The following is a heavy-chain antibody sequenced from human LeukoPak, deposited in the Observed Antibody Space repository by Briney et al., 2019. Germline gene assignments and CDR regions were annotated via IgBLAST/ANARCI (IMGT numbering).Heavy chain of an antibody. Sequence: PSETLSLTCTVSGGSISSYYWSWIRQPPGKGLEWIGYIYYSGSTNYNPSLKSRVTISVDTSKNQFSLKLSSVTAADTAVYYCAKEKNLRYYFDYWGQGTLVTVSS. CDR1: GGSISSYY. CDR3: AKEKNLRYYFDY. J-gene: IGHJ4*02. CDR2: IYYSGST. D-gene: IGHD4-17*01. V-gene: IGHV4-59*01.